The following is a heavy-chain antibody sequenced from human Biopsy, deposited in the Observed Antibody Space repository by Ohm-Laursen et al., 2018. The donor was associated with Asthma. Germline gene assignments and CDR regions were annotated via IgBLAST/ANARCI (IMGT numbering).Heavy chain of an antibody. CDR2: INAGNGNT. D-gene: IGHD3-9*01. CDR1: GYTFINYS. Sequence: EATEKISCHASGYTFINYSIHWVRQAPGQRLEWMGWINAGNGNTKYSQKFQGRATISRDTSASTAYMDLTSLRSEDTAVYYRARTYYDFLTGQVNDAFAMWGQGTMVTVSS. J-gene: IGHJ3*02. V-gene: IGHV1-3*01. CDR3: ARTYYDFLTGQVNDAFAM.